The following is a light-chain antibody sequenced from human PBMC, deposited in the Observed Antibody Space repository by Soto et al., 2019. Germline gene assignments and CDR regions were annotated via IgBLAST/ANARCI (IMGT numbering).Light chain of an antibody. CDR3: QQYNSYSWT. J-gene: IGKJ1*01. CDR2: AAS. Sequence: DIQMTQSPSTLSASVGDRVTITCRASQRINNYLNWYQQKPGKAPNLLIYAASSLQSGVPSRFSGSGSGTDFTLTISSLQPDDFATYYCQQYNSYSWTFGQGTKVDIK. V-gene: IGKV1-5*01. CDR1: QRINNY.